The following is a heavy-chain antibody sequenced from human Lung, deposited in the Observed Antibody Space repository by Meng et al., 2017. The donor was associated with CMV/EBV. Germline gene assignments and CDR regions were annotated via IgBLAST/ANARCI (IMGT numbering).Heavy chain of an antibody. D-gene: IGHD6-6*01. CDR1: GGSLSGYY. CDR2: IRHSGDIT. J-gene: IGHJ4*02. CDR3: ARQYSSSYYSDY. Sequence: SETLSLTCGIYGGSLSGYYWSWNRQTPGKGLEWIGEIRHSGDITNYNPSLKSRVTISIDTSKKQFSLKLSAVTAADTAVYYCARQYSSSYYSDYWGQGTLVTVSS. V-gene: IGHV4-34*01.